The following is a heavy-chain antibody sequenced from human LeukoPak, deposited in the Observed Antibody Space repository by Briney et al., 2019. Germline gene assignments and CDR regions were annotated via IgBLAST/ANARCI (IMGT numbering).Heavy chain of an antibody. CDR3: ARGFVPAGMARYHYMDV. Sequence: SETLSLTCTVSGGSISSSSYYWGWIRQPPGKGLEWIGSTYYSGSTYYNPSLKSRVTISVDTSKNQFSLKLSSVTAADTAVYHCARGFVPAGMARYHYMDVWGKGTTVTVSS. CDR1: GGSISSSSYY. J-gene: IGHJ6*03. V-gene: IGHV4-39*07. CDR2: TYYSGST. D-gene: IGHD2-2*01.